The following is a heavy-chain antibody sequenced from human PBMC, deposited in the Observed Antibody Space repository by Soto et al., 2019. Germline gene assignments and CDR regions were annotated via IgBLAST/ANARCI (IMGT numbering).Heavy chain of an antibody. J-gene: IGHJ6*04. V-gene: IGHV4-30-4*01. CDR2: KYYSGAT. CDR1: GGSIKSDYY. CDR3: ARGRPNYFYYGLDV. Sequence: SETLSLTCTVSGGSIKSDYYWAWVRQPPGGGLEWMGYKYYSGATDSDPSLEARVSFSVDTSKNQFFLNLTSVTVADTAVYYCARGRPNYFYYGLDVWGTGIPVTVSS.